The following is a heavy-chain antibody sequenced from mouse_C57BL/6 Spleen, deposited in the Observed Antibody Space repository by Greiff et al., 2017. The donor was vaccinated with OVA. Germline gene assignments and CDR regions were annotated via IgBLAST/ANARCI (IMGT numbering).Heavy chain of an antibody. Sequence: EVQRVESGGGLVQPGGSLKLSCAASGFTFSDYGMAWVRQAPRKGPEWVAFISNLAYSIYYADTVTGRFTISRENAKNPLYLEMSSLGAWATAIYYCARLLTGTKAMDYWGQGTSVTVSS. D-gene: IGHD4-1*01. J-gene: IGHJ4*01. CDR2: ISNLAYSI. V-gene: IGHV5-15*01. CDR3: ARLLTGTKAMDY. CDR1: GFTFSDYG.